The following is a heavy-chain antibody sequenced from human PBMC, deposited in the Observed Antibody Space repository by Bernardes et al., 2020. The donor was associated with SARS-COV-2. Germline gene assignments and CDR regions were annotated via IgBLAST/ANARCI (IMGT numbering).Heavy chain of an antibody. V-gene: IGHV3-23*01. D-gene: IGHD3-22*01. J-gene: IGHJ1*01. Sequence: GGSLRLSCAASGFTLSSFVMNWVRQAPGKGLEWVSGISGSGGNTYYADSVKGRFTISRDNSKNTLYLQMNSLGAEDTAVYYCTKDPGLIMFRGLTMTAIPGHFQNWGKGTPVTVSS. CDR3: TKDPGLIMFRGLTMTAIPGHFQN. CDR2: ISGSGGNT. CDR1: GFTLSSFV.